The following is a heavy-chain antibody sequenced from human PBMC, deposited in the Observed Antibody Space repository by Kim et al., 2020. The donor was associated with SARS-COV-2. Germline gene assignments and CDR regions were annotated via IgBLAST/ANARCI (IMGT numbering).Heavy chain of an antibody. CDR3: AHYLVIITTCAFDM. Sequence: SGPTLVNPPQTLTLTCTFSGFSLTTSGVGVGWIRQPPGKALEWLALIYWDDDKRYSPSLKSRLTITKDTSKNQVVLTMTNMDPVDTATYYCAHYLVIITTCAFDMWGQGTMVTVSS. D-gene: IGHD3-22*01. J-gene: IGHJ3*02. CDR2: IYWDDDK. CDR1: GFSLTTSGVG. V-gene: IGHV2-5*02.